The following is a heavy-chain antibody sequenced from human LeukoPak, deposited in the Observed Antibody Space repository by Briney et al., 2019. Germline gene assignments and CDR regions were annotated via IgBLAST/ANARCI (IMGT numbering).Heavy chain of an antibody. J-gene: IGHJ3*02. V-gene: IGHV5-51*01. CDR1: GYTFSNYW. CDR3: ARIRRGSSVYAKLDAFDI. Sequence: GESLKISCKGSGYTFSNYWIGWVRQMPGKGLEWMGIIYPGDSDTRYSPSFQGQVTISADKSISTAYLQWSSLKTSDTAMYYCARIRRGSSVYAKLDAFDIWGQGTVVAVSS. D-gene: IGHD5/OR15-5a*01. CDR2: IYPGDSDT.